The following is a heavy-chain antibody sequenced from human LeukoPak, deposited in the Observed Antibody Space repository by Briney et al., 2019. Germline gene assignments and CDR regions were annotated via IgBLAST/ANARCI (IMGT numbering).Heavy chain of an antibody. CDR3: ARDQCLAGTTFYGMDV. Sequence: GGSLRLSCAASGFTFSSYAMSWVRQAPGKGLEWVSGINGRGDSTVYADAVKGRFTISRDNSKNTLYLQMNSLRAEDTAVYYCARDQCLAGTTFYGMDVWGQGTTVTVSS. V-gene: IGHV3-23*01. CDR1: GFTFSSYA. J-gene: IGHJ6*02. D-gene: IGHD1-1*01. CDR2: INGRGDST.